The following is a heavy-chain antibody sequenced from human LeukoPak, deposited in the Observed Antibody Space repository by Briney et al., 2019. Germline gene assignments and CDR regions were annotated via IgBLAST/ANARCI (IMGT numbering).Heavy chain of an antibody. CDR1: GGSISGYY. V-gene: IGHV4-59*01. CDR2: IYYSGST. CDR3: ARAEDDYGDFLFDY. J-gene: IGHJ4*02. Sequence: SETLSLTCTVSGGSISGYYWSWIRQPPGKGLQWIGYIYYSGSTNYNPSLKSRVTISLDTSKNQFSLQLSSVTAADTAVYYCARAEDDYGDFLFDYWGQGTLVTVSS. D-gene: IGHD4-17*01.